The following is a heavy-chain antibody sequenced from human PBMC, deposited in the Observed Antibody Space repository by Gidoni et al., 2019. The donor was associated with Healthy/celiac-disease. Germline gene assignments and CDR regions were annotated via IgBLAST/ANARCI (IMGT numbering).Heavy chain of an antibody. J-gene: IGHJ6*02. CDR3: ARCSGGSCYWDDYYYYGMDV. Sequence: QVQLVQSGAEVKKPGSSVKVSCKASGGTFSSYAISWVRQATGQGLEWMGRIIPILGIANYAQKCQGRVTITADKSTSTAYMELSSLRSEDTAVYYCARCSGGSCYWDDYYYYGMDVWGQGTTVTVSS. CDR1: GGTFSSYA. D-gene: IGHD2-15*01. V-gene: IGHV1-69*09. CDR2: IIPILGIA.